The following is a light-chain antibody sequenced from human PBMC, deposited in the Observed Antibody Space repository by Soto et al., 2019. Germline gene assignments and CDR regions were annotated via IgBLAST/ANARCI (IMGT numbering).Light chain of an antibody. J-gene: IGKJ1*01. Sequence: DVVMTQSPLSLPVTLGQPATISCRSSQSLVYSDGDTYLNWFLQRPGQSPRRLIYKVSNRDFGVPDRFSGSGSGTDFTLKISGVEAEDVGVYYCMQGTHWPRTFGQGTKVEIK. CDR2: KVS. CDR3: MQGTHWPRT. V-gene: IGKV2-30*01. CDR1: QSLVYSDGDTY.